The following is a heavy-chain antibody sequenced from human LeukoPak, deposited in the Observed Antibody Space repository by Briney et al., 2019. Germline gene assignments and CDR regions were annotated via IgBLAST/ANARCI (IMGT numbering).Heavy chain of an antibody. CDR2: ISSSGSTI. CDR3: ARDGANQVWWLVYNYYYYYGMDV. V-gene: IGHV3-48*03. CDR1: GFTFSSYE. D-gene: IGHD6-19*01. J-gene: IGHJ6*02. Sequence: PGGSLRLSCAASGFTFSSYEMNWVRQAPGKGLEWVSYISSSGSTIYYADSVKGRFTISRDNAKNSLYLQMNSLRAEDTAVYYCARDGANQVWWLVYNYYYYYGMDVWGQGTTVTVSS.